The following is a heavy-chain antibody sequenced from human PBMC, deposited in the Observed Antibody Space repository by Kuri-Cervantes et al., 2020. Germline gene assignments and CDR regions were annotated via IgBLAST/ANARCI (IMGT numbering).Heavy chain of an antibody. D-gene: IGHD6-6*01. Sequence: GESLKISCTASGFRFSDSWMSWVRQVPGKGLEWVASIEPDGSDKYFVDSVRGRFSLSRDNAKSSLYLQMNSLRAEDTAVYYCARDSSSLYYMDVWGKGTTVTVSS. J-gene: IGHJ6*03. CDR2: IEPDGSDK. CDR3: ARDSSSLYYMDV. CDR1: GFRFSDSW. V-gene: IGHV3-7*01.